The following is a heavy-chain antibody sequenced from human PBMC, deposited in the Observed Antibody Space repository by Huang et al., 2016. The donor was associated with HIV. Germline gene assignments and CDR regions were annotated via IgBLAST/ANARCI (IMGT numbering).Heavy chain of an antibody. Sequence: EVQLVESGGGLIQPGGSLRLSCAASGFTVSTNYMPWVRQAPGRGLEWVSLIYSGGTTYYADSVKGRFTISRDDSENTLYLHMTSLGAGDTAVYYCAKEGDTGAALGYWGQGTLVTVS. J-gene: IGHJ4*02. CDR1: GFTVSTNY. V-gene: IGHV3-53*01. CDR2: IYSGGTT. D-gene: IGHD2-8*02. CDR3: AKEGDTGAALGY.